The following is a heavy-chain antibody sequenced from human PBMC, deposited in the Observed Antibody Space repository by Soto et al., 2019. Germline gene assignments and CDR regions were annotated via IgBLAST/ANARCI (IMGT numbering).Heavy chain of an antibody. Sequence: ESGGGVVQPGRSLRLSCAASGFTFRSYGMHWVRQAPGKGLEWVAVIWYDGSNKYYADSVKGRFTISRDNSKNTLYLQMISLRAEDTAVYYCARGGIADYWGQGTLVTVSS. CDR1: GFTFRSYG. J-gene: IGHJ4*02. CDR2: IWYDGSNK. V-gene: IGHV3-33*01. D-gene: IGHD6-13*01. CDR3: ARGGIADY.